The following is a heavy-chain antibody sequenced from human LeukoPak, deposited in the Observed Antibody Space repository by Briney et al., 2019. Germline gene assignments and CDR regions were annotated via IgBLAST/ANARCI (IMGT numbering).Heavy chain of an antibody. CDR2: IYYTGGT. Sequence: SETLSLTCTVSGGSISSYYWSWIRQPPGKGLEWIGYIYYTGGTNYNPSLKSRVTISADTSKNQFSLTLNSVTSADTAVYYCARHPDWGLGLFDFWGQGTLVTVSS. V-gene: IGHV4-59*01. J-gene: IGHJ4*02. CDR3: ARHPDWGLGLFDF. D-gene: IGHD7-27*01. CDR1: GGSISSYY.